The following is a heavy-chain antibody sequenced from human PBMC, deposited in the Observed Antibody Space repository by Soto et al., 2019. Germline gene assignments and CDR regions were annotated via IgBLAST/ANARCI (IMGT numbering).Heavy chain of an antibody. Sequence: EVQLVESGGGLVQPGGSLRLSCAASGFTFSSYWMSWVRQAPGKGLEWVANIKQDGSEKYYVDSVKGRFTISRDNAKNSLYLQMNSLRAEDTAVYYCARHDYGDYISSVYWGQGTLVTVSS. CDR2: IKQDGSEK. J-gene: IGHJ4*02. CDR3: ARHDYGDYISSVY. D-gene: IGHD4-17*01. V-gene: IGHV3-7*01. CDR1: GFTFSSYW.